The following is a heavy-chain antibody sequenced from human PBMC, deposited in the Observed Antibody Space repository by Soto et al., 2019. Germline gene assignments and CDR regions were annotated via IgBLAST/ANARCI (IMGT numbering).Heavy chain of an antibody. D-gene: IGHD1-26*01. CDR3: AHRHGATSGTFDY. V-gene: IGHV2-5*02. CDR1: GFSLSATGVG. J-gene: IGHJ4*02. Sequence: QITLKVSGPPLVKPTQTLTLTCTFSGFSLSATGVGVGWIRQPPEKALEWLALIYWDDDKLYSPSLKNRLTITKDTSKNQVVLTMTNMAPVDTATYCCAHRHGATSGTFDYWGQGALVTVSS. CDR2: IYWDDDK.